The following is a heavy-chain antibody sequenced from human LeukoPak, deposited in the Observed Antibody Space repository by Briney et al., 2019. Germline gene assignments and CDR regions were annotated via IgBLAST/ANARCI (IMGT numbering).Heavy chain of an antibody. CDR1: GGSFSGYY. CDR2: INHSGST. CDR3: ARGRGYGDYHH. V-gene: IGHV4-34*01. D-gene: IGHD4-17*01. J-gene: IGHJ1*01. Sequence: PSETLSLTCAVYGGSFSGYYWSWIRQPPGKGLEWIGEINHSGSTNYNPSLKSRVTISVDTSKNQFSLKLSSVTAADTAVNYCARGRGYGDYHHWGQGTLVTVSS.